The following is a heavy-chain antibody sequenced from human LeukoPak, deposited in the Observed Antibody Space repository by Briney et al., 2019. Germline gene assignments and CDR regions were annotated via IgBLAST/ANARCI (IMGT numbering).Heavy chain of an antibody. CDR3: AKGRNDNGDAALNY. V-gene: IGHV3-23*01. J-gene: IGHJ4*02. CDR2: ISGSGGNT. CDR1: GFTFSTYA. Sequence: GGSLRLSCAASGFTFSTYAMSWVRQAPGKGLEWVSSISGSGGNTYYADSVKGRLTIPRDNSKNTLYLQMNSLRAEDTAGYYCAKGRNDNGDAALNYWGQGTLVTVSS. D-gene: IGHD4-17*01.